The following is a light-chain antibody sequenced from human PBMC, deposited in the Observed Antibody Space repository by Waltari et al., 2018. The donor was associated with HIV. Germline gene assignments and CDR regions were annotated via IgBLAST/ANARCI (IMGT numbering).Light chain of an antibody. J-gene: IGLJ3*02. Sequence: QSVLTQPPSASGTPGQRVTISCSGSSSNIGRNYVYWYQQLPRTAPKLLIHRNKQRPSGVPDRFSWSKSGTSVSLAISGLRSEDEADYYCAAWDDRLSGWVFGGGTKLTV. CDR3: AAWDDRLSGWV. CDR2: RNK. V-gene: IGLV1-47*01. CDR1: SSNIGRNY.